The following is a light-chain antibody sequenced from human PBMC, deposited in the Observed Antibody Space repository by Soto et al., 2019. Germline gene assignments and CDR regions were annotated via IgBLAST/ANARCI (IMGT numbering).Light chain of an antibody. J-gene: IGLJ3*02. CDR1: SNDVGGYNL. CDR2: EVN. CDR3: CSHVGGSSPQWV. Sequence: QSVLTQPASVSGSPGQSITISCTGTSNDVGGYNLVSWFQQHPGNAPKLMISEVNKRPSGVSNRFSGSKSANTASLTISGLQAEDEADYYCCSHVGGSSPQWVFGGGTQLTVL. V-gene: IGLV2-23*02.